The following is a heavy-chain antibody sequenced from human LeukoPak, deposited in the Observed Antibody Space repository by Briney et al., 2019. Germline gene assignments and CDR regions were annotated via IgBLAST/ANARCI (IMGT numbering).Heavy chain of an antibody. CDR1: GYTFTDYY. J-gene: IGHJ4*02. Sequence: ASVTVSCKASGYTFTDYYTHWVRQAPGQRLEWMGWINPNSGDTKYAQKFQDRVTMTRDTSISTAYVELSGLTSDDTAVYYCARGSALQGTRFPFAYWGQGTLVTVSS. CDR3: ARGSALQGTRFPFAY. V-gene: IGHV1-2*02. D-gene: IGHD1-7*01. CDR2: INPNSGDT.